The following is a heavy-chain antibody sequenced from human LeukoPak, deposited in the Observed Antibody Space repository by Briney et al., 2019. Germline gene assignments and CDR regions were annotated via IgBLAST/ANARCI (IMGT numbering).Heavy chain of an antibody. CDR1: GGSISSYY. J-gene: IGHJ4*02. Sequence: SETLSLTCTVSGGSISSYYWSWIRQPPGKGLEWIGHIYYSGSTNYNPSLKSRVTISVDTSKNQFSLKLSSVTAADTAVYYCARVGDYYDSSGSPYYFDYWGQGTLVTVSS. CDR3: ARVGDYYDSSGSPYYFDY. D-gene: IGHD3-22*01. CDR2: IYYSGST. V-gene: IGHV4-59*01.